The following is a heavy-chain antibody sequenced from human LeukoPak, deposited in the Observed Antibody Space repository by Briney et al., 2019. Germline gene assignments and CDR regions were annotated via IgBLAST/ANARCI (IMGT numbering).Heavy chain of an antibody. CDR3: ARSGILGATTFFDY. Sequence: GALQNSCKGSGYSFTSFWVGWGGPMSRKRLGLVGVIYPGDSDTRYSPSFQGQVTISADKSISTAYLQWSSLKASDTAMYYCARSGILGATTFFDYWGQGTLVTVSS. CDR1: GYSFTSFW. J-gene: IGHJ4*02. CDR2: IYPGDSDT. D-gene: IGHD1-26*01. V-gene: IGHV5-51*01.